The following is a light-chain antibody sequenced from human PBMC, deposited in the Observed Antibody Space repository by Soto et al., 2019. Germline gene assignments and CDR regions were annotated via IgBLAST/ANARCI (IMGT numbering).Light chain of an antibody. Sequence: DMQISHSACSVSASVIYRVTITCRASQSISSYLNWYQQKPGKAPKLLIYAASSLQSGVPSRFSGSGSGTDFSLTISSLQPEDFATYYCQQLNSYPITFGQGTRLETK. CDR3: QQLNSYPIT. CDR2: AAS. CDR1: QSISSY. V-gene: IGKV1-39*01. J-gene: IGKJ5*01.